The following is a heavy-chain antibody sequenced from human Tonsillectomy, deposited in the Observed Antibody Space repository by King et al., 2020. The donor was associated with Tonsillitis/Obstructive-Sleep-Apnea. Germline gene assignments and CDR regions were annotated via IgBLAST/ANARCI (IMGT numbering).Heavy chain of an antibody. V-gene: IGHV3-48*03. CDR1: GFTLSSYE. CDR2: ISSSGRTI. D-gene: IGHD2-21*01. Sequence: VQLVESGGGLVQPGGSLRLSCAASGFTLSSYEINWVRQAPGKGLEWVSYISSSGRTIYYAESVKGRFTMSRDNAKNSLYLQMNSLRAEDTAVYYCARGGCGGYAAFLLWGQGTLVTVSS. J-gene: IGHJ4*02. CDR3: ARGGCGGYAAFLL.